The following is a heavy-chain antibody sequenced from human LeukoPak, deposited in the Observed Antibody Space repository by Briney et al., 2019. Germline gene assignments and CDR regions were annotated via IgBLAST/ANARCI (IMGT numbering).Heavy chain of an antibody. CDR2: IRYDGSNK. D-gene: IGHD3-10*01. V-gene: IGHV3-30*02. CDR3: AKGGRLLSSPWYFDY. J-gene: IGHJ4*02. CDR1: GFTFSSYG. Sequence: GGSLRLSCAASGFTFSSYGMHWVRQAPGKGLEWVAFIRYDGSNKYYADSVKGRFTISRDNSKNTLYLQMNSLRAEDTAVYYCAKGGRLLSSPWYFDYWGQGTLVTVSS.